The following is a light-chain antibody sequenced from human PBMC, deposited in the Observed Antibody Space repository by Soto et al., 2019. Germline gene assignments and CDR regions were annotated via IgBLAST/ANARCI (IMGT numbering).Light chain of an antibody. V-gene: IGLV2-14*01. CDR2: DVS. CDR1: SSDVGGYNY. CDR3: SSYTTSNTRQIV. J-gene: IGLJ1*01. Sequence: QSALTQPASGSGFPGQSITISCTGTSSDVGGYNYVSWYQQHPGKAPKFMIYDVSNRPSGVSNRFSGSKSGNTASLTISGLQAEDEADYYCSSYTTSNTRQIVFGTG.